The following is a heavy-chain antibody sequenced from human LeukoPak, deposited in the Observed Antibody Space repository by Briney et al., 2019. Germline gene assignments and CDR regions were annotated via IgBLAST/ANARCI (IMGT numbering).Heavy chain of an antibody. CDR1: GFTFSDYA. V-gene: IGHV3-23*01. CDR2: ISDSGRST. Sequence: PGGSLRLSCAVSGFTFSDYAMTWVRQAPGKGLEWVSTISDSGRSTYYSDSVKGRFTISRDNSKNTLHLQMSSLRAEDTAVYYYAKDGRSSTPGYWGQGTLVTVSS. CDR3: AKDGRSSTPGY. D-gene: IGHD2-2*01. J-gene: IGHJ4*02.